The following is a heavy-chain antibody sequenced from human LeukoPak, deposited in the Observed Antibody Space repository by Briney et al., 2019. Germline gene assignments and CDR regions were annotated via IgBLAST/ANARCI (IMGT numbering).Heavy chain of an antibody. CDR3: ATTLGGYEKGTFDY. D-gene: IGHD5-12*01. CDR2: IYYSGST. J-gene: IGHJ4*02. CDR1: GGSISSYY. Sequence: SETLSLTCTVSGGSISSYYWSWIRQPPGKGLEWIGYIYYSGSTNYNPSLKSRVTISVDTSKNQFSLELSSVTAADTAVYYCATTLGGYEKGTFDYWGQGTLVTVSS. V-gene: IGHV4-59*08.